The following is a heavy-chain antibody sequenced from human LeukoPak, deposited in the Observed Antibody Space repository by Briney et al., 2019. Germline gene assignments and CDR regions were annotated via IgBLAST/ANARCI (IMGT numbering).Heavy chain of an antibody. Sequence: SSETLSLTCAVYGGSFSGYYWSWIRQPPGKGLEWIGEINHSGSTNYNPSLKSRVTISVDTSKNQFSLKLSSVTAADTAVYYCARGWDSSSWYHYWYFDLWGRGTLVTVSS. J-gene: IGHJ2*01. D-gene: IGHD6-13*01. CDR3: ARGWDSSSWYHYWYFDL. V-gene: IGHV4-34*01. CDR2: INHSGST. CDR1: GGSFSGYY.